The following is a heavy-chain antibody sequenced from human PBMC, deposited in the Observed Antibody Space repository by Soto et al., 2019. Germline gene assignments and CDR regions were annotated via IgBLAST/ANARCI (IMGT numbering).Heavy chain of an antibody. D-gene: IGHD1-26*01. CDR3: AKGPLVGANYNYYDMDV. Sequence: EVQLLESGGGLVQPGGSLRLSCAASGFTISSNAMTWVRQAPGKGLEWVSSFSGNGINTYYADSVKGRFTISRDNSKNTLYLQMNGLRVEDPAVYHCAKGPLVGANYNYYDMDVWGQGTTVTVSS. J-gene: IGHJ6*02. CDR1: GFTISSNA. CDR2: FSGNGINT. V-gene: IGHV3-23*01.